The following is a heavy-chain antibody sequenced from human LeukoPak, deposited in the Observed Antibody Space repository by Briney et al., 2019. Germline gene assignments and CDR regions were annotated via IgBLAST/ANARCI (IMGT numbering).Heavy chain of an antibody. CDR2: IYYSGST. Sequence: PSETLSLTCTVSGGSISSGDYYRSWIRQPPGKGLEWIGYIYYSGSTYYNPSLKSRVTISVDTSKNQFSLKLSSVTAADTAVYYCARGGAAYCSSTSCYTKDNWFDPWGQGTLVTVSS. CDR3: ARGGAAYCSSTSCYTKDNWFDP. D-gene: IGHD2-2*02. J-gene: IGHJ5*02. CDR1: GGSISSGDYY. V-gene: IGHV4-30-4*08.